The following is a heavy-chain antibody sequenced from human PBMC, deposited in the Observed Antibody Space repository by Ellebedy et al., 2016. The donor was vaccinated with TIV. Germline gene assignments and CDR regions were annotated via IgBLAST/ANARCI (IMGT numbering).Heavy chain of an antibody. CDR2: INQDGRAK. V-gene: IGHV3-7*03. D-gene: IGHD2-21*02. CDR3: ARGSVVTGADS. CDR1: GLRFRNYW. Sequence: GESLKISCAASGLRFRNYWMNWVRQAPGKGLELVANINQDGRAKNYVDYVKGRFAISRDNAKNSLYLQMNSLRREDTAIYYCARGSVVTGADSWGQGTLVTVSS. J-gene: IGHJ4*02.